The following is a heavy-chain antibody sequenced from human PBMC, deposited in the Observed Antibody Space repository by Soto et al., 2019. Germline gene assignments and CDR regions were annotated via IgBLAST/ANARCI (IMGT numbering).Heavy chain of an antibody. Sequence: SVKVSCKASGGTLTISSHGISWVRQAPGQGLEWMGGIIAMFGTANYAQKFQGRVTITADESTSTAYMELSSLRSDDTAVYYCARNNIAYDFWSGYTYWGQGTLVTVSS. V-gene: IGHV1-69*13. D-gene: IGHD3-3*01. CDR3: ARNNIAYDFWSGYTY. J-gene: IGHJ4*02. CDR2: IIAMFGTA. CDR1: GGTLTISSHG.